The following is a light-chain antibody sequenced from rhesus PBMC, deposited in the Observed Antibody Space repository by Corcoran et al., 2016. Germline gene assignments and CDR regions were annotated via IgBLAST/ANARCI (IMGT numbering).Light chain of an antibody. Sequence: DIQMTQSPSSLSASVGERVTITCRASQGLGTWLAWYQVKPGKAPKLLIYKASSLQGGVPSRFSGSGSGTDFTLNISSLQPEDFATYYCQQCNSPPWTFGQGTKVEI. CDR3: QQCNSPPWT. J-gene: IGKJ1*01. CDR1: QGLGTW. CDR2: KAS. V-gene: IGKV1-21*01.